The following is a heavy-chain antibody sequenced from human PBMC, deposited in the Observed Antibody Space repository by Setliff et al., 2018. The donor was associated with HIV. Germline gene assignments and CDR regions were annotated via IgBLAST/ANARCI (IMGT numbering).Heavy chain of an antibody. CDR3: ARDQRAYNWNDAVFYYYGLDV. D-gene: IGHD1-20*01. V-gene: IGHV1-69*10. CDR1: RGTFSSYG. Sequence: SVKVSCKASRGTFSSYGFNWVRQAPGQGLEWMGGIIPILGIANYAQKFQGRVTITADESTSTVYMELSSLRSEDTAVYYCARDQRAYNWNDAVFYYYGLDVWGQGTTVTVSS. J-gene: IGHJ6*02. CDR2: IIPILGIA.